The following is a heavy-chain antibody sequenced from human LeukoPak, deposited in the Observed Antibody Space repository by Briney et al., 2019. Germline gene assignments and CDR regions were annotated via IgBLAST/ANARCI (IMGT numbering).Heavy chain of an antibody. CDR1: GGSFSNYY. V-gene: IGHV4-34*01. J-gene: IGHJ4*02. CDR2: INHSGST. CDR3: ARGRYGGKY. Sequence: SETLSLTCGVYGGSFSNYYWSWIRQPPGKGLEWIGEINHSGSTNYNPSLKSRVTISVDTSKNQFSLKLGAVTAAYTAVYYCARGRYGGKYWGQGTLVTVSS. D-gene: IGHD4-23*01.